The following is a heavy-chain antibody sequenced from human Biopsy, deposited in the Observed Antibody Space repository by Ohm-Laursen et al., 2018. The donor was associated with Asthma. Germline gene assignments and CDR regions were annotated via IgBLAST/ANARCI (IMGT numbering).Heavy chain of an antibody. CDR2: ISWNSGNI. V-gene: IGHV3-9*01. CDR1: GLSFDDCA. D-gene: IGHD3-22*01. J-gene: IGHJ4*01. CDR3: AKSADYYDSTDYLDF. Sequence: SLRLSCAASGLSFDDCAMHWVRQAPGKGLEWVSSISWNSGNIDYADSVKGRFTISRDNAKNSLYLQMQSLRPEDAAFYYCAKSADYYDSTDYLDFWGRGTLVTVSS.